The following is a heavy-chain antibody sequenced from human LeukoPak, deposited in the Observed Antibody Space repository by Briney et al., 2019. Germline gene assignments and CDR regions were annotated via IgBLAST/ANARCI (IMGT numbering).Heavy chain of an antibody. CDR3: ARGTVVGYCSGGSCSTFGY. D-gene: IGHD2-15*01. CDR2: ISGSGGST. Sequence: GSLRLSCAASGFTFSSYAMSWVRQAPGKGLEWVSAISGSGGSTYYADSVKGRFTISRDNSKNTLYLQMNSLRAEDTAVYYCARGTVVGYCSGGSCSTFGYWGQGTLVTVSS. V-gene: IGHV3-23*01. CDR1: GFTFSSYA. J-gene: IGHJ4*02.